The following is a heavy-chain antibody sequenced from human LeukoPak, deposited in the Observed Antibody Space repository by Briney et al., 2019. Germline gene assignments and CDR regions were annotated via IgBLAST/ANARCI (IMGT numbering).Heavy chain of an antibody. CDR1: GFTFSSYE. CDR3: ARKNYDSSGYFQH. CDR2: ISSSGNTI. J-gene: IGHJ1*01. D-gene: IGHD3-22*01. Sequence: GGSLRLSCAASGFTFSSYEMNWVRQAPGKGLEWVSYISSSGNTIYYADSVKGRFTISRDNAMNSLYLQMNSLRDEDTDVYYCARKNYDSSGYFQHWGQGTLVTVSS. V-gene: IGHV3-48*03.